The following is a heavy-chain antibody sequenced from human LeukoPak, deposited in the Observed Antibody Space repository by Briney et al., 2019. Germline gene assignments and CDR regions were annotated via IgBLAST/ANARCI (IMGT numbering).Heavy chain of an antibody. CDR1: GFTFSSYW. J-gene: IGHJ5*02. D-gene: IGHD1-20*01. V-gene: IGHV3-7*01. CDR3: VYVAYNWNPGSA. Sequence: GGSLRLSCATTGFTFSSYWMSWVRQVPGKGLECVASIGQDGSAKTYVDSVKGRFTISRDNAKNSLYLQMNSLTAEDTAIYYCVYVAYNWNPGSASGQGTLVTVSS. CDR2: IGQDGSAK.